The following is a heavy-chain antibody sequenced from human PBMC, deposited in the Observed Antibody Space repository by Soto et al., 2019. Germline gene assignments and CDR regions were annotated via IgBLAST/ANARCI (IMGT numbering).Heavy chain of an antibody. Sequence: QVQLVQSGAEVKKPGSSVKVSCKASGGTFSSYAISWVRQAPGQGLEWRGGIIPIFGTANYAQKFQGRVTITADESTSTAYMELSSLRSDDTAVYYCASLLANYYYYGMDVWGQGTTVTVS. J-gene: IGHJ6*02. CDR1: GGTFSSYA. CDR2: IIPIFGTA. D-gene: IGHD3-3*02. V-gene: IGHV1-69*01. CDR3: ASLLANYYYYGMDV.